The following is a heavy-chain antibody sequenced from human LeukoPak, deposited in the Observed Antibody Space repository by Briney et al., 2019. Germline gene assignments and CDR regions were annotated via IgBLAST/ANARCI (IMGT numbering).Heavy chain of an antibody. D-gene: IGHD2-15*01. J-gene: IGHJ4*02. CDR2: IYYSGRT. CDR1: GGSISSGGYY. CDR3: ARGVVSLKPYYFDS. Sequence: SETLSLTCTVSGGSISSGGYYWSWIRQHPGKGLEWIGFIYYSGRTYYNPSLKSRVTMSVDTSKSQFSLKLTSVTAADTAMYFCARGVVSLKPYYFDSWGQGILVTVSS. V-gene: IGHV4-31*02.